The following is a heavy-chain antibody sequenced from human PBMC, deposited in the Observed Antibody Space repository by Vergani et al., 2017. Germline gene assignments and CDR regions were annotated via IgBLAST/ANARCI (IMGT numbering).Heavy chain of an antibody. CDR1: GYTLTELS. V-gene: IGHV1-24*01. Sequence: QVQLVQSGAEVKKPGASVKVSCKVSGYTLTELSMHWVRQAPGKGLEWMGGFDPEDGETIYAQKFQGRVTITADESTSTAYMELSSLRSEDTAVYYCARDCQPSGSYCAFDIWGQGTMVTVSS. D-gene: IGHD1-26*01. CDR2: FDPEDGET. CDR3: ARDCQPSGSYCAFDI. J-gene: IGHJ3*02.